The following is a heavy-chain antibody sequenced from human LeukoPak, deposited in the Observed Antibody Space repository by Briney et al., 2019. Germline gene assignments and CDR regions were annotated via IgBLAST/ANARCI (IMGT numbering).Heavy chain of an antibody. J-gene: IGHJ6*03. D-gene: IGHD3-9*01. CDR1: GFTFSGYG. Sequence: GRSLRLSCAASGFTFSGYGMHWVRQAPGKGLEWVAVISYDGSNKYYANSVKGRFTISRDNSKNTLYLQMNSLRAEDTAVYYCARDGPGPLTGGYYMDVWGKGTTVTISS. V-gene: IGHV3-30*03. CDR3: ARDGPGPLTGGYYMDV. CDR2: ISYDGSNK.